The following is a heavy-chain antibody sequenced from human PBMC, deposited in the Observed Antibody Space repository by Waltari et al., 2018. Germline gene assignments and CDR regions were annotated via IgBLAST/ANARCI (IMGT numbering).Heavy chain of an antibody. V-gene: IGHV4-59*01. D-gene: IGHD6-19*01. CDR3: AKGSGWNLF. Sequence: QVQLQQSGPGLVKSSETLSLTCTVSGDSITSSYWTWIRQPPEKGLEWIGNMVHTGNTNYNPSLRSRVTLSLDTSNNQLSLKLASVTAADTATYYCAKGSGWNLFWGQGTLVTVSS. CDR1: GDSITSSY. CDR2: MVHTGNT. J-gene: IGHJ4*02.